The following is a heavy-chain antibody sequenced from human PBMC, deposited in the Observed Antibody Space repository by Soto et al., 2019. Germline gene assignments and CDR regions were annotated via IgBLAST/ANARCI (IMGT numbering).Heavy chain of an antibody. CDR2: IKQDGNDL. Sequence: GGSLRLSCAASGFTFSSYWMSWVRQAPEKGLEWVANIKQDGNDLYFVDSVKGRFTISRDNAKNSLYLHMSSLRAEDTGVYYCARKIFGVVTHSYYMDVWGKGTTVTVSS. CDR1: GFTFSSYW. D-gene: IGHD3-3*01. CDR3: ARKIFGVVTHSYYMDV. J-gene: IGHJ6*03. V-gene: IGHV3-7*01.